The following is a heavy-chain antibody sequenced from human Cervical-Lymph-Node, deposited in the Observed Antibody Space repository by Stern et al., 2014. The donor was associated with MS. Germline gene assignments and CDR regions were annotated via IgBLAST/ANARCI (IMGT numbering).Heavy chain of an antibody. V-gene: IGHV5-51*01. CDR2: ILPGDSDM. J-gene: IGHJ4*02. CDR1: GYTFTSYW. Sequence: VQLVQSVPEVKRPGESLKISCQASGYTFTSYWIGWVRQMPGKGCWGTEMILPGDSDMRYSPSFQGQFTISADKSSSTAYLQWNKLKASDTAIYYCARQRYFDYWGQGTLVTVSS. CDR3: ARQRYFDY.